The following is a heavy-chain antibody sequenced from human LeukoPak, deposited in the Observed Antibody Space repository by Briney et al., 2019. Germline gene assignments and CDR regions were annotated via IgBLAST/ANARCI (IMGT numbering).Heavy chain of an antibody. CDR1: GYTFTGYY. D-gene: IGHD3-10*01. CDR2: INPNSGGT. CDR3: ARGYYGSGSSLGY. J-gene: IGHJ4*02. V-gene: IGHV1-2*02. Sequence: GASVKVSCKASGYTFTGYYMHWVRQAPGQGLERMGWINPNSGGTNYAQKFQGRVTMTRDTSISTAYMELSRLRSDDTAVYYCARGYYGSGSSLGYWGQGTLVTVSS.